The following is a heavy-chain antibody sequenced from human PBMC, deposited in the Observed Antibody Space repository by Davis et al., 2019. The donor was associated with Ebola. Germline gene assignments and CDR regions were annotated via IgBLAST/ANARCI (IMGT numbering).Heavy chain of an antibody. CDR2: ISAYNGNT. J-gene: IGHJ6*04. CDR3: SRLPHAILTDSLRGLGMDV. D-gene: IGHD3-9*01. CDR1: GYTFTSYG. Sequence: AASVKVSCKASGYTFTSYGISWVRQAPGQGLEWMGWISAYNGNTKYAQRLQGRVTMTTDTSTSTAYMELRSLRSDDTAIYYCSRLPHAILTDSLRGLGMDVWGKGTTVTVSS. V-gene: IGHV1-18*01.